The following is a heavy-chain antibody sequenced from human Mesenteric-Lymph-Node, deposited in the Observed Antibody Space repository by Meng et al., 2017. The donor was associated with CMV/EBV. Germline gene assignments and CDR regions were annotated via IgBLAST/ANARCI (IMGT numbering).Heavy chain of an antibody. CDR1: FSVSTYGEG. D-gene: IGHD5-18*01. Sequence: FSVSTYGEGVGWIRQPPGKALEWLALIYWDDDKRYTPSLKSRLTITKDPSKSQVVLTMTTMDPVDTATYYCAHRRRGQLWSFWDFDYWGQGTLVTVSS. CDR2: IYWDDDK. J-gene: IGHJ4*02. V-gene: IGHV2-5*02. CDR3: AHRRRGQLWSFWDFDY.